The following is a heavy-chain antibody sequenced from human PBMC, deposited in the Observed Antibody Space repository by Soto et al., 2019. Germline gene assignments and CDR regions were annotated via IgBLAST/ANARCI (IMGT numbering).Heavy chain of an antibody. V-gene: IGHV4-4*07. J-gene: IGHJ4*02. CDR3: ARAGIFGVVIMREKQAFDY. D-gene: IGHD3-3*01. Sequence: KPSETLSLTCTVSGGSISSYYWSWIRQPAGKGLEWIGRIHTSGSTNYNPSLKSRVTMSVDTSKNQFSLKLSSVTAADTAVYYCARAGIFGVVIMREKQAFDYWGQGTLVTVSS. CDR1: GGSISSYY. CDR2: IHTSGST.